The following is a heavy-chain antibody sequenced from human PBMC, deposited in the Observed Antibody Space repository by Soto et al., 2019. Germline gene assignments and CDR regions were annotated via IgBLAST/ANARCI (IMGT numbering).Heavy chain of an antibody. Sequence: DVQVEESGGGLIQPGGSLRLSCAASGFIVNGTKNLTWVRQAPGKGLEWLSAVYSAEGTFYADSVKGRFSVSLDNVKNTVYLQMHRLRSEDTVVYDWATKRLREQAFDVWGPGTRVSVSA. CDR3: ATKRLREQAFDV. CDR1: GFIVNGTKN. CDR2: VYSAEGT. D-gene: IGHD1-26*01. V-gene: IGHV3-53*01. J-gene: IGHJ3*01.